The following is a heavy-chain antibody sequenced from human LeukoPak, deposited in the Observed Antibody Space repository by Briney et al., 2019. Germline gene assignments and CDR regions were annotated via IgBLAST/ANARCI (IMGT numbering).Heavy chain of an antibody. CDR2: ISYDGSNK. J-gene: IGHJ4*02. D-gene: IGHD5-18*01. Sequence: GSLRLSCAASGFTFSSYAMHWVRQAPGKGLEWVAVISYDGSNKYYADSVKGRFTISRDNSKNTLYLQMNSLRAEDTAVYYCARDFSYGYFDYWGQGTLVTVSS. V-gene: IGHV3-30-3*01. CDR1: GFTFSSYA. CDR3: ARDFSYGYFDY.